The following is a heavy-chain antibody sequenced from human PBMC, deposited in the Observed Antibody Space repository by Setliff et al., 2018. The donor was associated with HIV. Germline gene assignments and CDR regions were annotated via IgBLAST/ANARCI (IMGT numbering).Heavy chain of an antibody. CDR1: GYAISSGYY. Sequence: SETLSLTCAVSGYAISSGYYWGWIRRPPGKGLEYLGSIHHSGSTYYSPSLKSRVTISVDTSRNQFSLRLKYVTPADTAVYFCAKQPGGHSFFDSWGQGTLVTVSS. CDR3: AKQPGGHSFFDS. CDR2: IHHSGST. V-gene: IGHV4-38-2*01. J-gene: IGHJ4*02. D-gene: IGHD2-21*01.